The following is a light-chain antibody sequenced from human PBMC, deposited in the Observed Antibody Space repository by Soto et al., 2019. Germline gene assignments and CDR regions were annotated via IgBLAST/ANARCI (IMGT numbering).Light chain of an antibody. J-gene: IGKJ1*01. CDR3: QQYNNWPRGT. CDR2: GAS. V-gene: IGKV3-15*01. Sequence: EIVMTQSPATLSVSPGERATVSCRASQSVSSNLAWYQQKPGQAPRLLIYGASTRATGIPARFSGSGSGTEFTLTISSLPYEDFAVYYCQQYNNWPRGTFGQGTKVEIK. CDR1: QSVSSN.